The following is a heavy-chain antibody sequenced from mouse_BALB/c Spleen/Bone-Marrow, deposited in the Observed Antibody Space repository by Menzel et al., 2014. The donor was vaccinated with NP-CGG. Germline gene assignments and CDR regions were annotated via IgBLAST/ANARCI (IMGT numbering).Heavy chain of an antibody. CDR2: IYPGDGDT. CDR1: GYAFSTYW. Sequence: QVQLQQSGAELVRPGSPVKISCKASGYAFSTYWMTWVKQRPRQGLEWIGQIYPGDGDTKYNGKFKGKATLTADKSSSAAYMQLSSLTSEDSSVYFCAKVTTGFAYWGQGTLVTVSA. J-gene: IGHJ3*01. V-gene: IGHV1-80*01. D-gene: IGHD2-2*01. CDR3: AKVTTGFAY.